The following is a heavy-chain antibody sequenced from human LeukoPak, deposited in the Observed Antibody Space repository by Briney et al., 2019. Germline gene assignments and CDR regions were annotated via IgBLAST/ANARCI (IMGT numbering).Heavy chain of an antibody. V-gene: IGHV3-21*01. Sequence: GGSLRLSCAASGFTFSSYSMNWVRQAPGKGLEWVSSISSSSSYIYYADSVKGRFTISRDNAKNSLYLQMNSLRAEDTAVYYCARDCSGTSCYLHYWGQGTLVTVSS. D-gene: IGHD2-2*01. CDR3: ARDCSGTSCYLHY. CDR1: GFTFSSYS. J-gene: IGHJ4*02. CDR2: ISSSSSYI.